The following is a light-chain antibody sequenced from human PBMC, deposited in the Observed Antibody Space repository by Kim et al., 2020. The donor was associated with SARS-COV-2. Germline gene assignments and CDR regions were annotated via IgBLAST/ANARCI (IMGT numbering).Light chain of an antibody. CDR1: NSDIGAYHY. CDR2: DIT. J-gene: IGLJ1*01. Sequence: QSALTQPASVSGSPGQSITISCTGTNSDIGAYHYVCWYQRYPGKVPKLILYDITQRPSGISDRFSGSKSGNTASLTISGLQAEDEADYYCSSSTTSRTIVFGTGTKVTVL. CDR3: SSSTTSRTIV. V-gene: IGLV2-14*01.